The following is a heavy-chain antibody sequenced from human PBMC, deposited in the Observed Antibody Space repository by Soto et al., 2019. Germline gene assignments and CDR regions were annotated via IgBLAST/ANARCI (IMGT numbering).Heavy chain of an antibody. CDR3: ARRYGPGFDY. CDR1: GGSISSYY. Sequence: QVQLQESGPGLVKPSETLSLTCTVSGGSISSYYWSWIRQPPGKGLEWIGYIYYSGSTNYNPSLNSRVNISEDTSKNQFSLKLSSVTAADTAVYYCARRYGPGFDYWGQGTLVTVSS. D-gene: IGHD4-17*01. V-gene: IGHV4-59*08. CDR2: IYYSGST. J-gene: IGHJ4*02.